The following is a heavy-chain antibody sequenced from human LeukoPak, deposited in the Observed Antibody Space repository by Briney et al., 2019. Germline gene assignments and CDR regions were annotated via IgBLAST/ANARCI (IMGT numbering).Heavy chain of an antibody. CDR1: GFIVSNND. V-gene: IGHV3-53*01. CDR2: IYSGGRT. D-gene: IGHD3-22*01. J-gene: IGHJ4*02. CDR3: ARGCFYDRSPYCPFDY. Sequence: PGGSLRLSCAASGFIVSNNDMSWVRQAPGQGLEWVSLIYSGGRTYYADSVKGRFTISRDNSKNTLYLQMNSLRGEDTAVYYCARGCFYDRSPYCPFDYWGQGTLVTVSS.